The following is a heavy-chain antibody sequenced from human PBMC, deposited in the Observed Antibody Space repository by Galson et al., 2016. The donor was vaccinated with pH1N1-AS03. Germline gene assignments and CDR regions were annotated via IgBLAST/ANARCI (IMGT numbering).Heavy chain of an antibody. CDR1: GASISSRSYH. V-gene: IGHV4-39*02. J-gene: IGHJ4*02. D-gene: IGHD6-19*01. CDR3: ATHMAVGGGRGY. CDR2: VDYNVGT. Sequence: ETLSLTCSVSGASISSRSYHWAWVRQPPGKGLEWIGIVDYNVGTYYNPSLKSRVTIPADTSNNRFSLKLTSVTAAGTAIYYCATHMAVGGGRGYWGPGTLVTVSS.